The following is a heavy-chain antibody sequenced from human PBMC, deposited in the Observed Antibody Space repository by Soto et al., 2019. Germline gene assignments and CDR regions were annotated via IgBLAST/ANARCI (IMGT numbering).Heavy chain of an antibody. V-gene: IGHV3-9*01. CDR3: AKAARRTVGATLGAFYI. Sequence: EVQLVESGGGLVQPGRSLRLSCAASGFTFDDYAMHWVRQAPGKGLEWVSGISWNSGSIGYADSVKGRFTISRDNAKNSLYLQMNSLRAEDTALYYCAKAARRTVGATLGAFYIWAQGTMVTVSS. D-gene: IGHD1-26*01. CDR2: ISWNSGSI. J-gene: IGHJ3*02. CDR1: GFTFDDYA.